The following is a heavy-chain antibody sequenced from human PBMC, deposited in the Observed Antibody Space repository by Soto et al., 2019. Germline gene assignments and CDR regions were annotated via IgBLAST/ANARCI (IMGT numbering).Heavy chain of an antibody. D-gene: IGHD6-19*01. V-gene: IGHV3-33*01. CDR2: IWYDGHNK. Sequence: PGGSLRLSCAASGFTFTSYGIHWVRQAPAKGLEWVALIWYDGHNKYYGDSVKGRFGISRDNSKNTVYLQMNSLRAEDTAVYYCARLRSGWSADYWGQGTLVTVSS. CDR3: ARLRSGWSADY. J-gene: IGHJ4*02. CDR1: GFTFTSYG.